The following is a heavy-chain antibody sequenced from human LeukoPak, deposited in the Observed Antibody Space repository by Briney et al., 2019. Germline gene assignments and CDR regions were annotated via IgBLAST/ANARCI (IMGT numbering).Heavy chain of an antibody. Sequence: GGSLRLSCAASGFTFRAYAMNWVRQAPGKGLEWVSSISSSSSYIYYADSVKGRFTISRDNAKNSLYLQMNSLRAEDTAVYYCARAVSEMATILPRFVDYWGQGTLVTVSS. D-gene: IGHD5-12*01. CDR1: GFTFRAYA. J-gene: IGHJ4*02. CDR2: ISSSSSYI. V-gene: IGHV3-21*01. CDR3: ARAVSEMATILPRFVDY.